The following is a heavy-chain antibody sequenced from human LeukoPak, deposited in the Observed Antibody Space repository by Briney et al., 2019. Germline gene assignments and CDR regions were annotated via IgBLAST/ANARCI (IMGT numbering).Heavy chain of an antibody. CDR3: ARDYSGSYLSWFDP. D-gene: IGHD1-26*01. CDR2: INPSGGST. CDR1: GYTFTSYY. V-gene: IGHV1-46*01. J-gene: IGHJ5*02. Sequence: ASVKVSCKASGYTFTSYYMHWVRQAPGQGLEWMGIINPSGGSTSYAQKFQGRVTMTTDTSTSTAYMELRSLRSDDTAVYYCARDYSGSYLSWFDPWGQGTLVTVSS.